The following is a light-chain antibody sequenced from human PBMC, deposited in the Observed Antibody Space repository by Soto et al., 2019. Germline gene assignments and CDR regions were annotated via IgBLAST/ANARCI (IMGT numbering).Light chain of an antibody. V-gene: IGKV3-20*01. Sequence: EIVLTQSPGTLSLSPGERATVSCRASQSVSSNYLAWYQQKPGQAPKVLIYCASSRATGIPDRFSGSGSGTDFTLTISRLEPEDFAVYYRQQYGSSPLTFGGGTKVEIK. J-gene: IGKJ4*01. CDR2: CAS. CDR3: QQYGSSPLT. CDR1: QSVSSNY.